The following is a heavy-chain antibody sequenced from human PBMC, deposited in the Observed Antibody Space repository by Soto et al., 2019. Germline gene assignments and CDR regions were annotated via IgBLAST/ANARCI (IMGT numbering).Heavy chain of an antibody. J-gene: IGHJ5*02. CDR2: IKQDGSES. D-gene: IGHD2-21*01. V-gene: IGHV3-7*01. Sequence: GGSLRLSCAASGFTFSNYWMSWVRQAPGKGLEWVANIKQDGSESNYADSVKGRFTISRDNAENSLYLQMTSLRAEDTAVYYCASARHIGPWGRGTLVTVSS. CDR1: GFTFSNYW. CDR3: ASARHIGP.